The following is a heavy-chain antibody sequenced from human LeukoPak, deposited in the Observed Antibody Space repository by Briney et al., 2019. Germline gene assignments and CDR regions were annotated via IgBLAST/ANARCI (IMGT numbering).Heavy chain of an antibody. CDR2: IYYSGST. J-gene: IGHJ3*01. Sequence: SETLSLTCIVSGGSISSYYWSWIRQPPGKGLEWIGYIYYSGSTNYNPSLKSRVTISVDTSKNQFSLRLSSVTAADTAVYYCARRLGQIVANAFDVWGQGTMITVSS. V-gene: IGHV4-59*01. D-gene: IGHD3-22*01. CDR3: ARRLGQIVANAFDV. CDR1: GGSISSYY.